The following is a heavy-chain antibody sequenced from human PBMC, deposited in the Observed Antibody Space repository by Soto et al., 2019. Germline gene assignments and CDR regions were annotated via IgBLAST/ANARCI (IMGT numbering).Heavy chain of an antibody. CDR2: ISYSGTS. Sequence: QVQLQESGPGLVKPSETLSLTCTVSGGSISGLYWSWIRQPPGKGLEWIGYISYSGTSNYNPSLKSQVTLSVDTSRNQFSLKLSSVTAADTAVYYCVRGGGRFDHWGQGILVAVSS. V-gene: IGHV4-59*11. J-gene: IGHJ4*02. CDR1: GGSISGLY. D-gene: IGHD3-16*01. CDR3: VRGGGRFDH.